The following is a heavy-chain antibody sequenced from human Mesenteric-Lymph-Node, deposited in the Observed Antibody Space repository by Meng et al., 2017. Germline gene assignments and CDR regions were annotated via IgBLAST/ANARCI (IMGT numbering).Heavy chain of an antibody. V-gene: IGHV4-31*03. CDR3: ARVDSSGYFLDY. CDR2: IYYSGST. CDR1: GGSISRGGHS. D-gene: IGHD3-22*01. Sequence: QVQLQESGPGLVKPSQNLSLNCTVPGGSISRGGHSWSWIRQHPGKGLEWIAYIYYSGSTYYNPSLKSRVILSVDTSKNQFSLKLSSVTAADTAVYYCARVDSSGYFLDYWGQGTLVTVSS. J-gene: IGHJ4*01.